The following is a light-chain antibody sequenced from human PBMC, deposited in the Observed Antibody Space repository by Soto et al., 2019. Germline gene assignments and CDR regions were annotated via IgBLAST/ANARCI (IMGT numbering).Light chain of an antibody. J-gene: IGKJ4*01. V-gene: IGKV3-20*01. CDR1: QSVPRSY. CDR2: GAS. Sequence: LTQAPGTLSLSPGERATLSCRAGQSVPRSYLAWYQQKPGQAPRLLIVGASSRATGIPDRFSGGGSGTDFTLTISRLEPEDFALYYCHQYDNSPLTFGGGTKVDIK. CDR3: HQYDNSPLT.